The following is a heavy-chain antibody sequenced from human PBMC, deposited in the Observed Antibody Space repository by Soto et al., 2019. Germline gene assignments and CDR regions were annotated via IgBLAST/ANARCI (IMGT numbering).Heavy chain of an antibody. D-gene: IGHD6-6*01. V-gene: IGHV3-23*01. CDR1: GFTFSSYA. Sequence: GGSLRLSCTAPGFTFSSYAMSWVRQAPGKGLEWVSAISGSGGNTYYADSVKGRFTISRDNSKNTLYLQMNSLRAEDTAVYYCAKSITARPFDYWGQGALVTVSS. J-gene: IGHJ4*02. CDR3: AKSITARPFDY. CDR2: ISGSGGNT.